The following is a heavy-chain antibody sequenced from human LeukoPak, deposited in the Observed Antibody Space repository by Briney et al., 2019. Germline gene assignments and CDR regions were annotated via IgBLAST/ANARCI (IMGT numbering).Heavy chain of an antibody. J-gene: IGHJ3*02. Sequence: GESLKISCKGSGYRFISYWIGWVRQMPGKCLDWMRIFYPGDSDTRYSASCQGQFPTSADNPISTPYLQWSSLKASDTAMYYCARRRYSSVPFLRVWDIWGQGTMVTVSS. CDR1: GYRFISYW. D-gene: IGHD6-19*01. CDR2: FYPGDSDT. V-gene: IGHV5-51*01. CDR3: ARRRYSSVPFLRVWDI.